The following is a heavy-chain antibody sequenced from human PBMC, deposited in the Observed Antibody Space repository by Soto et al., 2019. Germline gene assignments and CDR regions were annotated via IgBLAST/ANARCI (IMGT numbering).Heavy chain of an antibody. CDR3: AKDAVAYNGESDWFVL. J-gene: IGHJ5*02. D-gene: IGHD3-10*01. Sequence: EVQLLESGGGLVQPGGSLRLSCAASGFTFKNFAVSWVRQAPGKGMEWVSAIGGSGSSANYSDSVKGRFTVSRDDSKSTLYFQMSVLRVDDRALYYCAKDAVAYNGESDWFVLWGQGTLVTVSS. V-gene: IGHV3-23*01. CDR1: GFTFKNFA. CDR2: IGGSGSSA.